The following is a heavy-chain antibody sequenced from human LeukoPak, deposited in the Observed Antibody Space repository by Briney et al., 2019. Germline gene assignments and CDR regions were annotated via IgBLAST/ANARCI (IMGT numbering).Heavy chain of an antibody. CDR2: IYTSGNT. CDR1: GGSISSNY. J-gene: IGHJ4*02. V-gene: IGHV4-4*07. CDR3: ARDRAAVGIFDY. Sequence: PSETLSLTCSVSGGSISSNYWSWIRQPAGKGLEWIWRIYTSGNTNYNPSLKSRVTVSLDTSKNHFSLKLSSVTAADTAVYYCARDRAAVGIFDYWGQGTLVIVSS. D-gene: IGHD6-13*01.